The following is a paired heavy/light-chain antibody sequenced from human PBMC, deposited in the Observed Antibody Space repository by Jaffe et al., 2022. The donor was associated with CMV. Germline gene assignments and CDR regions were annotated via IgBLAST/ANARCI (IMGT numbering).Light chain of an antibody. CDR3: QQRGNWPLT. CDR1: QSVSSY. Sequence: EIVLTQSPATLSLSPGERATLSCRASQSVSSYLGWYQQKPGQAPRLLIYDTSNRVTGIPARFSGSGSGTDFTLTITSLEPEDFGVYYCQQRGNWPLTFGGGTKVEIK. J-gene: IGKJ4*01. CDR2: DTS. V-gene: IGKV3-11*01.
Heavy chain of an antibody. CDR2: IYYTGST. V-gene: IGHV4-59*08. D-gene: IGHD3-16*01. CDR3: ASRLRLGEFFDS. CDR1: GDSINNYY. J-gene: IGHJ4*02. Sequence: QVQLQESGPGLVKPSETLSLTCTVSGDSINNYYWHWIRQPPGKGLEWIGYIYYTGSTNYNPSVKSRVTMSVDTSKNQFSLRLKSVTAADTAVYYCASRLRLGEFFDSWGQGALVTVSS.